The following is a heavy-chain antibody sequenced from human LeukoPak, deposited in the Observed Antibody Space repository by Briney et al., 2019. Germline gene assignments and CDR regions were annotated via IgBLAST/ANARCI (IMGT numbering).Heavy chain of an antibody. Sequence: GESLKISFKGSGYRFTNYWIGWVRQMPGKGLEWMGIIYPDDSDTTYSPSFQGQVTISADKSISTAYLQWSSLKASDTAMYYCARLYIAAAGNPFDYWGQGTLVTVSS. J-gene: IGHJ4*02. V-gene: IGHV5-51*01. CDR3: ARLYIAAAGNPFDY. CDR1: GYRFTNYW. D-gene: IGHD6-13*01. CDR2: IYPDDSDT.